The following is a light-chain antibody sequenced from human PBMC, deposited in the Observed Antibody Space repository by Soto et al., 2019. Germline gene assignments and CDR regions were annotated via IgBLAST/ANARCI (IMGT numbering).Light chain of an antibody. CDR1: SSNIGAGYD. J-gene: IGLJ1*01. CDR2: GNS. Sequence: QSVLTQPPSVSGAPGQRVTISCTGSSSNIGAGYDVHWSQQLPGPAPKLLIYGNSNRPSGVPDRFSGSKSGTSASLAITGLQAEDEADYYCQSYDSSLSGFYVFGTGTKLTVL. CDR3: QSYDSSLSGFYV. V-gene: IGLV1-40*01.